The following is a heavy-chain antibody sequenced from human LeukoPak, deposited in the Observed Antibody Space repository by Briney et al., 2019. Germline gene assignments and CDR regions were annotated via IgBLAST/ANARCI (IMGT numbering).Heavy chain of an antibody. CDR2: VNHSGGT. Sequence: SETLSLTCAVYGGSFSGYYWSWIRQPPGKGLEWIGEVNHSGGTNYNPSLKSRVTIPVDTSKNQFSLKLTSVTAAETAVYYCARHVAYDFWSGSSPTGFDPWGQGTLVTVSS. CDR1: GGSFSGYY. V-gene: IGHV4-34*01. CDR3: ARHVAYDFWSGSSPTGFDP. J-gene: IGHJ5*02. D-gene: IGHD3-3*01.